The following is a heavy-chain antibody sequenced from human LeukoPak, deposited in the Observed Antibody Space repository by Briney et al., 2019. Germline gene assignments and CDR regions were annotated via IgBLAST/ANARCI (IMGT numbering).Heavy chain of an antibody. D-gene: IGHD3-10*01. CDR1: GFTFSNHG. Sequence: GGTLRLSCAASGFTFSNHGMHWVRQAPGKGLVWVSRINSDGSSTSYADSVKGRFTISRDNAKNTLYLQMNSLRAEDTAVYYCARDPLLWFGELVNWGQGTLVTVSS. CDR2: INSDGSST. J-gene: IGHJ4*02. V-gene: IGHV3-74*01. CDR3: ARDPLLWFGELVN.